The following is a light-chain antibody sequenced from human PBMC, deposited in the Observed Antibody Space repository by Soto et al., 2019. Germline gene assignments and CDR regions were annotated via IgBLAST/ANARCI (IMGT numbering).Light chain of an antibody. CDR1: QDISSW. CDR3: QQANSFPIT. J-gene: IGKJ5*01. CDR2: AAS. Sequence: DIQMTQSPSYLSASVGKRVTITCRATQDISSWLAWYQQKPGKAPKLLIYAASSLQYGVPSRFSGSGSGTDFTLTISSLQPEDFATYYCQQANSFPITFGQGTRLEIK. V-gene: IGKV1D-12*01.